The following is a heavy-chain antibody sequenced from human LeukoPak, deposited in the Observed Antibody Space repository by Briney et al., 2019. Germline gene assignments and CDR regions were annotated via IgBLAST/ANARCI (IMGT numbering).Heavy chain of an antibody. CDR3: ARDGISSSRYQGENTLDY. D-gene: IGHD6-13*01. V-gene: IGHV1-18*01. Sequence: ASVKVSCKASGYTFTSYSISWVRQAPGQGLEWMGWISAYNGNTIYAQKFKGRVTMTTDTSTSTAYMELRSLKSGDTAVYYCARDGISSSRYQGENTLDYWGQGTLVTVSS. CDR1: GYTFTSYS. CDR2: ISAYNGNT. J-gene: IGHJ4*02.